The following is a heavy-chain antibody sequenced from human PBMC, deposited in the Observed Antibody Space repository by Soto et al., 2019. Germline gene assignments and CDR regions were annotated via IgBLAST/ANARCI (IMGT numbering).Heavy chain of an antibody. D-gene: IGHD2-21*02. CDR1: GFSFSSIGEG. V-gene: IGHV2-5*02. Sequence: QITLKESGPTLVKPTQTLTLTCTFPGFSFSSIGEGVGWIRQPPGKALEWLALIYWDDDKRYSPSLKSRLTIPKDPSKNQVVITMTNMDPEDKATYYCVQSRGVCDCPQSYSYHSYYGLDVWGQGTTVTVSS. CDR2: IYWDDDK. CDR3: VQSRGVCDCPQSYSYHSYYGLDV. J-gene: IGHJ6*02.